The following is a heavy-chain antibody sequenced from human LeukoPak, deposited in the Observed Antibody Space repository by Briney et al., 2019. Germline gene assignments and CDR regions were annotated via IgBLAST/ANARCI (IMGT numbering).Heavy chain of an antibody. D-gene: IGHD6-6*01. CDR2: ISAYNGNT. CDR1: GYTFTSYG. Sequence: ASVKVSCKASGYTFTSYGISWVRQTPGQGLEWMGWISAYNGNTDYAQNLQGRVTMTTGTSTSTAYMELRSLGSDDTAVYYCARDVSRWGLAARPPFDYWGQGTLVTVSS. CDR3: ARDVSRWGLAARPPFDY. V-gene: IGHV1-18*01. J-gene: IGHJ4*02.